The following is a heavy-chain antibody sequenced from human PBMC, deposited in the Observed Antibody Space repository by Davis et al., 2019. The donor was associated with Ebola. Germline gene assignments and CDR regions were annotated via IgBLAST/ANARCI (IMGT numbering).Heavy chain of an antibody. D-gene: IGHD5-18*01. CDR1: GFTFTSFA. V-gene: IGHV3-23*01. CDR3: ARVRNSYGPTSLWY. CDR2: ISGGGGTT. J-gene: IGHJ4*02. Sequence: GESLKISCAASGFTFTSFAMSWVRQAPGKGLEWVSAISGGGGTTYYADSVKGRFTISRDNSKNTLFLQMNSLRDEDTAVYYCARVRNSYGPTSLWYWGQGTLVTVSS.